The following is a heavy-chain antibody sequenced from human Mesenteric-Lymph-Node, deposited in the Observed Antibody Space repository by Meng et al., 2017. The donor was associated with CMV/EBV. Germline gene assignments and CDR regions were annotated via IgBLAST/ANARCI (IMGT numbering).Heavy chain of an antibody. J-gene: IGHJ4*02. D-gene: IGHD2-2*01. CDR1: GFTFGDYA. Sequence: GGSLRLSCTASGFTFGDYAMSWVRQAPGKGPEWVAFIRSKAYGGTTEYAASVKGRFTVSRDDSKSIAYLQMNSLKTEDTAVYYCARDERVIVVPATSSFDYWGQGTLVTVSS. CDR2: IRSKAYGGTT. CDR3: ARDERVIVVPATSSFDY. V-gene: IGHV3-49*04.